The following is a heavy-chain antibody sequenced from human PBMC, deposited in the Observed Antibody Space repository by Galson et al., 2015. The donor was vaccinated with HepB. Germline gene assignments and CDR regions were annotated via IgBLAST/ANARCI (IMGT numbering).Heavy chain of an antibody. CDR1: GYTFSTYD. D-gene: IGHD7-27*01. J-gene: IGHJ4*02. Sequence: SVKVSCKASGYTFSTYDINWVRQATGQGLEWLGWMSPNSGYTGYAQEFQDRVTMTRDTPISTAYLELNSLRAEDTAVYYCARNLPRTGDFDFWGQGTLVTVSS. CDR3: ARNLPRTGDFDF. CDR2: MSPNSGYT. V-gene: IGHV1-8*01.